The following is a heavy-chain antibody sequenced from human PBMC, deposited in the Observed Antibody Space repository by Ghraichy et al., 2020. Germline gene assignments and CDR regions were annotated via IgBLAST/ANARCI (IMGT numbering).Heavy chain of an antibody. CDR2: ITGSGTNT. CDR1: GFTFIHYG. CDR3: ARLRGPKLPAAEDF. V-gene: IGHV3-23*01. D-gene: IGHD6-13*01. J-gene: IGHJ4*02. Sequence: GESLNISCAASGFTFIHYGMTCVRQAPGKWLEWFSTITGSGTNTYYADSVKGRFTISRDNSKNTLNLQMNRLRAEDTAIYYCARLRGPKLPAAEDFWGQGTLVTVSS.